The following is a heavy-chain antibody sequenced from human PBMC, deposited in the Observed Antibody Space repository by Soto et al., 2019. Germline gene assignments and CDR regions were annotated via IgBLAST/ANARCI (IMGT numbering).Heavy chain of an antibody. D-gene: IGHD2-15*01. V-gene: IGHV4-34*01. CDR3: ARARRRASIVVVVAAGAFDI. J-gene: IGHJ3*02. Sequence: QVQLQQWGAGLLKPSETLSLTCAVYGGSFSGYYWSWIRQPPGKGLEWIGEINHSGSTTYNPSLKSRVTILVDTSKNQFSLKLSAVTAADTAVYYCARARRRASIVVVVAAGAFDIWGQGTMVTVSS. CDR1: GGSFSGYY. CDR2: INHSGST.